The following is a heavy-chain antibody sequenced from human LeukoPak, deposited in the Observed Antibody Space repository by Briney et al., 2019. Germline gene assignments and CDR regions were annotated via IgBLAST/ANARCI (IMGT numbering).Heavy chain of an antibody. CDR1: GFTFSNAW. CDR2: IKSKTDGGTP. D-gene: IGHD3-22*01. Sequence: PGGSLRLSCAASGFTFSNAWMSWVRQAPGKGLEWVGRIKSKTDGGTPDYAAPVKGRFTISRDDSKNTLYLQMNSLKTEDTAVYYCTTVTSYDSSSFDYWGQGTLVTVSS. J-gene: IGHJ4*02. CDR3: TTVTSYDSSSFDY. V-gene: IGHV3-15*01.